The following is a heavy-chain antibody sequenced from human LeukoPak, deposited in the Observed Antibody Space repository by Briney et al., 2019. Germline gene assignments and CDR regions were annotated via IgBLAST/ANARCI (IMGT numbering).Heavy chain of an antibody. J-gene: IGHJ3*02. CDR2: IYYSGST. D-gene: IGHD3-10*01. V-gene: IGHV4-30-4*01. Sequence: SETLSLTCTVSGGSISSGDYYWSWIRQPPGKGLEWIGYIYYSGSTYYNPSLKSRVTISVDTSKNQFSLKLSSVTAADTAVYYCATMVRGVIWSTLDIWGQGTMVTVSS. CDR1: GGSISSGDYY. CDR3: ATMVRGVIWSTLDI.